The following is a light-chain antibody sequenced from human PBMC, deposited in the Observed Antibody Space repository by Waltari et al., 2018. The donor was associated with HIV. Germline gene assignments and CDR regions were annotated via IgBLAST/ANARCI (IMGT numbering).Light chain of an antibody. CDR3: QVWDSRSNHLVV. Sequence: YVLTQPPSVSVAPGETATVTCEGDNIGTHTVHWYQQRPGQAPMMVMNYDSDRPQGIPQRFSGSNAGNTAVLTITRVESGDEADYFCQVWDSRSNHLVVFGGVTRLTFL. CDR1: NIGTHT. J-gene: IGLJ2*01. CDR2: YDS. V-gene: IGLV3-21*04.